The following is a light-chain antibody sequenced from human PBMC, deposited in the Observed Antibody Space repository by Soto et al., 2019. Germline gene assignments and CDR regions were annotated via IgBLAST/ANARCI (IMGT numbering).Light chain of an antibody. V-gene: IGKV3-20*01. CDR2: GAS. Sequence: EIVLTQSPGSLSLSLGERATLSCRASQSVDSAFFAWYQQKPGQPPRLLMYGASRRATGIPDRFSGSGSGTDFTLTITSLEPEDFAVYYCRQYASSLQFGQGTKVEI. J-gene: IGKJ1*01. CDR3: RQYASSLQ. CDR1: QSVDSAF.